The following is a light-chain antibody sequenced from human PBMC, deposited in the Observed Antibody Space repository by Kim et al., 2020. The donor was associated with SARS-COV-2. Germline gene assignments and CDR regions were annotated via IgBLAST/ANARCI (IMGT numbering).Light chain of an antibody. CDR3: QQRSNWPPT. Sequence: SCCPGERAALSCRASQSLGGYLAWYQQKPGQPPRLLIFDANRATGIPARFSSSGSGTDFTLTISSLEPEDSAFYYCQQRSNWPPTFGGGTKVDIK. V-gene: IGKV3-11*01. CDR2: DA. CDR1: QSLGGY. J-gene: IGKJ4*01.